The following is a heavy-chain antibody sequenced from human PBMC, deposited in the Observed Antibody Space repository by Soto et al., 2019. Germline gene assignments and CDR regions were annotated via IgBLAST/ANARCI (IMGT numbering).Heavy chain of an antibody. CDR2: TNGDGSTT. CDR1: GFIFSGYW. V-gene: IGHV3-74*01. D-gene: IGHD2-15*01. CDR3: AGSREGEILVGKS. Sequence: EVQLVESGGGLVQPGGSLRLSCAASGFIFSGYWMNWVRQAPGRGLVWVSRTNGDGSTTSYADSVKGRFTISRDNAKNTMYLQLKMLSVDDTAVYNCAGSREGEILVGKSWGRGTMVSVSS. J-gene: IGHJ5*02.